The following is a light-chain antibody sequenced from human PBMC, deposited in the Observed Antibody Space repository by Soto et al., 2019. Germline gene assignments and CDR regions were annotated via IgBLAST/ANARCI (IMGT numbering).Light chain of an antibody. V-gene: IGKV3-11*01. Sequence: MVVTLSPGSLSLSPGERATLSCRASQSVSSYLAWYQQKPGQAPRLLIYDASNRATGIPARFSGSGSGTDFTLTISSLEPEDFAVYYCQQRSNWLLTFGPGTKVDIK. CDR2: DAS. J-gene: IGKJ3*01. CDR1: QSVSSY. CDR3: QQRSNWLLT.